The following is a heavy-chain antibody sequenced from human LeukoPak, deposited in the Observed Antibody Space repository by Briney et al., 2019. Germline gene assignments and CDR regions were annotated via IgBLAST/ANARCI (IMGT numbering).Heavy chain of an antibody. J-gene: IGHJ4*02. D-gene: IGHD4-17*01. Sequence: PSETLSLTCTVSGDSISGYYWSWVRQPPTKGLQWIGYVFHSGSTKYNPSLESRVTISIDTSKNQFSLSLSSVTAADTAVYYRARLATYGDFSDWGQGALVTVSS. V-gene: IGHV4-59*08. CDR3: ARLATYGDFSD. CDR1: GDSISGYY. CDR2: VFHSGST.